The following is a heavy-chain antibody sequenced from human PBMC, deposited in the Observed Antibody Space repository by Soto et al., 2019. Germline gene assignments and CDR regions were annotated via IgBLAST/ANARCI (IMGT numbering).Heavy chain of an antibody. V-gene: IGHV3-30-3*01. J-gene: IGHJ5*02. CDR3: ASDPQFDP. Sequence: PGGSLRLSCAASGFTFSSYAMHWVRQAPGKGLEWVAVISYDGSNKYYAASVKGRFTISRDNSKNTLYLQMNSLRAEDTAVYYCASDPQFDPWGQGTLVTVSS. CDR1: GFTFSSYA. CDR2: ISYDGSNK.